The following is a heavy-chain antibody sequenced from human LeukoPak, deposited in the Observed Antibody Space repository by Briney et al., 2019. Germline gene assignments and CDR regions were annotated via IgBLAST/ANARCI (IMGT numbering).Heavy chain of an antibody. CDR2: TNHSGST. CDR1: GGSFSGYY. CDR3: ARATPGIAVAGKVADY. D-gene: IGHD6-19*01. V-gene: IGHV4-34*01. Sequence: SETLSLTCAVYGGSFSGYYWSWIRQPPGKGLKWIGETNHSGSTNYNPSLKSRVTISVDTSKNQFSLKLSSVTAADTAVYYCARATPGIAVAGKVADYWGQGTLVTVSS. J-gene: IGHJ4*02.